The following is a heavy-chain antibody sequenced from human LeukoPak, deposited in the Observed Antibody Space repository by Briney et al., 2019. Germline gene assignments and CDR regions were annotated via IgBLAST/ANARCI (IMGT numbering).Heavy chain of an antibody. Sequence: ASVKVSCKASGYTFTSYYMHLVRQAPGQGLEWMGIINPSGGSTSYAQKFQGRVTMTRDTSTSTVYMELSSLRSEDTAVYYCARDRNLDSSGWYFGYLGQGTLVTVSS. V-gene: IGHV1-46*03. CDR1: GYTFTSYY. D-gene: IGHD6-19*01. CDR2: INPSGGST. CDR3: ARDRNLDSSGWYFGY. J-gene: IGHJ4*02.